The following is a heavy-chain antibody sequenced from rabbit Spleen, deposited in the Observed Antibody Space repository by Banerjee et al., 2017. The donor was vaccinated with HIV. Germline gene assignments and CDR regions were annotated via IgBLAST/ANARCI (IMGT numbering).Heavy chain of an antibody. V-gene: IGHV1S45*01. CDR1: GFTISTSYW. Sequence: QEQLEESGGDLVKPEGSLTLTCTASGFTISTSYWICWVRQAPGKGLEWIACCYGGGNRDSYYANWAKGRFTISKTSSTTVTLQMTSLTAADTATYFCARDITGDNGYSLWGPGTLVTVS. CDR3: ARDITGDNGYSL. CDR2: CYGGGNRDS. J-gene: IGHJ6*01. D-gene: IGHD1-1*01.